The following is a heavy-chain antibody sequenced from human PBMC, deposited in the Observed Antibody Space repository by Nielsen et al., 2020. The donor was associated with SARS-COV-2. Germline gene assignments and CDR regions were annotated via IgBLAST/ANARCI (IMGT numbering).Heavy chain of an antibody. V-gene: IGHV3-30*18. CDR3: TKGAQLGDY. J-gene: IGHJ4*02. CDR1: GFTISRYG. Sequence: GGSLRLSCEASGFTISRYGMHWVRQAPGKGLEWVTFISYDGSVKYYANPVKGRFTISTDLSNNTLYLQMNSLRVEDTAIYYCTKGAQLGDYWGQGTLVTVSS. CDR2: ISYDGSVK. D-gene: IGHD6-13*01.